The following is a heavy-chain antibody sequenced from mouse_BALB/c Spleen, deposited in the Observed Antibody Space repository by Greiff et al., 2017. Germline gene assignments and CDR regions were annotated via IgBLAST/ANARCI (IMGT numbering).Heavy chain of an antibody. CDR2: ISSGSSTI. CDR3: ARSPYYGYLDY. J-gene: IGHJ2*01. D-gene: IGHD1-1*01. CDR1: GFTFSSFG. Sequence: EVMLVESGGGLVQPGGSRKLSCAASGFTFSSFGMHWVRQAPEKGLEWVAYISSGSSTIYYADTVKGRFTISRDNPKNTLFLQMTSLRSEDTAMYYCARSPYYGYLDYWGQGTTLTVSS. V-gene: IGHV5-17*02.